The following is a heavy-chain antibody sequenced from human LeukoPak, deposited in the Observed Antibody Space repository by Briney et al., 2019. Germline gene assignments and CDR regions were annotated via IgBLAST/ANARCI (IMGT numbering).Heavy chain of an antibody. CDR2: INPNSGGT. CDR3: ANYRPYYYGSGTY. V-gene: IGHV1-2*02. CDR1: GYTFTGYY. J-gene: IGHJ4*02. D-gene: IGHD3-10*01. Sequence: GASVKVSCKASGYTFTGYYMHWVRQAPGQGLEWMGWINPNSGGTNYAQKFQGRVTMTRDTSISTAYMELSRLRSDDTAVYYCANYRPYYYGSGTYWGQGTLVTVSS.